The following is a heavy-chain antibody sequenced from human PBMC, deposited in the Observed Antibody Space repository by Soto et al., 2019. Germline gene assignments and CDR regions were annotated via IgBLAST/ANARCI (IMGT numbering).Heavy chain of an antibody. CDR2: INHSGST. Sequence: PWETLSLTCAVYGGSFSDYYWSWIRQPPGKGLEWIGEINHSGSTNYNPSLKSRVTISVDTSKNQFSLKLSSVTAADTAVYYCARGRKIAAAGLGLYYFDYWGQGTLVTVSS. J-gene: IGHJ4*02. D-gene: IGHD6-13*01. CDR3: ARGRKIAAAGLGLYYFDY. CDR1: GGSFSDYY. V-gene: IGHV4-34*01.